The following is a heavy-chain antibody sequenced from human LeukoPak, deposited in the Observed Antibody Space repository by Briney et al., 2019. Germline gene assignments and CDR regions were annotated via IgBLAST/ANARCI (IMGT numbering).Heavy chain of an antibody. CDR3: ARAPAGPAGFDY. V-gene: IGHV4-59*01. Sequence: SETLSLTCTVSGGSISSYYWSWIRQPPGKGLEWIGYIYYSGSTNYNPSLKSRVTISVDTSKNQFSLKMSSVTAADTAVYYCARAPAGPAGFDYWGQGTLVTVSS. CDR1: GGSISSYY. J-gene: IGHJ4*02. CDR2: IYYSGST. D-gene: IGHD6-19*01.